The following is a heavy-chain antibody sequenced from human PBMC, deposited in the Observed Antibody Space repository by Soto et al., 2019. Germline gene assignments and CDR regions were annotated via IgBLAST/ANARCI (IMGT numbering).Heavy chain of an antibody. CDR1: GFKFSDYW. CDR2: IKHDTSEA. J-gene: IGHJ4*02. D-gene: IGHD3-16*02. Sequence: GGSLRLSCAASGFKFSDYWMSWVRQAPGKXLEWVGNIKHDTSEAHYADSVKCRFTITRDKIKNFLFLQMNCLRSDDTASYYCARDGILFSGPYRPSSFDYWGLGTLVTVSS. CDR3: ARDGILFSGPYRPSSFDY. V-gene: IGHV3-7*03.